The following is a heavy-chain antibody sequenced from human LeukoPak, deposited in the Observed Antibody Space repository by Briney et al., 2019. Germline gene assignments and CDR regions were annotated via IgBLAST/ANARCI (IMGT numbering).Heavy chain of an antibody. J-gene: IGHJ3*02. CDR1: GYTFSSYA. CDR3: ARGRSGYGPFDAFDI. D-gene: IGHD3-22*01. Sequence: QPGGSLRLSCTASGYTFSSYAMTWVRQAPGEGLEWVSAISGSGANTYYADSVKGRFAASRDNSKGTLYLQMRSLRAEDTAVYYCARGRSGYGPFDAFDIWGHGTWVTVSS. CDR2: ISGSGANT. V-gene: IGHV3-23*01.